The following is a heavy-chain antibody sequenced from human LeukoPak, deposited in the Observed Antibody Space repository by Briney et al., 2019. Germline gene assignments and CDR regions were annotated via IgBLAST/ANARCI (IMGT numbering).Heavy chain of an antibody. V-gene: IGHV4-34*01. J-gene: IGHJ4*02. CDR1: GGSFSGYY. CDR3: ARAFPPNYDISTGGGYFDY. CDR2: INHSGST. Sequence: SETLSLTCAVYGGSFSGYYWSWIRQPPGKGLEWIGEINHSGSTNYNPSLKSRVTISVDASKNQFSLKLSSVTAADTAVYYCARAFPPNYDISTGGGYFDYWGQGTLVTVSS. D-gene: IGHD3-9*01.